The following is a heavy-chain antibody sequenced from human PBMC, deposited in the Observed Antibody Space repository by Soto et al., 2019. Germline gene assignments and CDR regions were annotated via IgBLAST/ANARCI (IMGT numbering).Heavy chain of an antibody. V-gene: IGHV3-23*01. CDR2: ISGSGGST. CDR3: ATLRWLQQYFDY. D-gene: IGHD5-18*01. J-gene: IGHJ4*02. CDR1: GFTFSSYA. Sequence: SLRLSCAASGFTFSSYAMRWVRQAPGKGLEWVSAISGSGGSTYYADSVKGRFTISRDNSKNTLYLQMNSLRAEDTAVYYCATLRWLQQYFDYWGQGTLVTVSS.